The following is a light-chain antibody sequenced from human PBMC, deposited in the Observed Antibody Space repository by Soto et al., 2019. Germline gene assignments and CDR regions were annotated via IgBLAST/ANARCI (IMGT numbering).Light chain of an antibody. Sequence: EIVLTQSPGTLSLSPGERATLSCRASQSVSSSYLVWHQQKPGQAPRLLIYAASRRATGIPDRSSGSGSGTDFTLTISRLEPEDFAVYYCQQYGSSPWTFGQGTKVDIK. CDR1: QSVSSSY. CDR2: AAS. V-gene: IGKV3-20*01. CDR3: QQYGSSPWT. J-gene: IGKJ1*01.